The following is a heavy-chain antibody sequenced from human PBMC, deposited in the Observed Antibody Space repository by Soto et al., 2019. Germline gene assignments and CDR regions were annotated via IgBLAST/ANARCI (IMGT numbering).Heavy chain of an antibody. CDR2: IYYSGST. CDR3: ARRYGYYFDY. V-gene: IGHV4-59*08. J-gene: IGHJ4*02. CDR1: GGSISSYY. Sequence: PSETLCLTCTVSGGSISSYYWSGIRQPPGKGLEWIGYIYYSGSTNYNPSLKSQVTISVDTSKNQLSLKLSSVTAADTAVYYCARRYGYYFDYWGQGTLVTVSS. D-gene: IGHD4-17*01.